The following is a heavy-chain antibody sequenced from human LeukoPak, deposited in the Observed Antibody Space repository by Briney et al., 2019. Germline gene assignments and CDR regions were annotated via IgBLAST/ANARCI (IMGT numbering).Heavy chain of an antibody. J-gene: IGHJ3*02. CDR3: AKVIVAGYAFDI. D-gene: IGHD5-12*01. V-gene: IGHV3-23*01. CDR1: GFTFSSYA. CDR2: ISGSGGST. Sequence: GGSLRLSCAASGFTFSSYAMSWVRQAPGKGLEWVSAISGSGGSTYYADSVKGRFTISRDNSKNTLYLQMNSLSAEDTAVYYCAKVIVAGYAFDIWGQGTVVTVSS.